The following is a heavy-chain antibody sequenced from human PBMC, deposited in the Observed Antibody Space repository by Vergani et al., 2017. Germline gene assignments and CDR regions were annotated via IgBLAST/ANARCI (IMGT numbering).Heavy chain of an antibody. CDR1: GYTLTELS. V-gene: IGHV1-24*01. CDR2: FDPEDGET. D-gene: IGHD3-16*02. CDR3: ATGYVWGSYRQYYFDY. Sequence: QVQLVQSGAEVKKPGASVKVSCKVSGYTLTELSMHWVRQAPGKGLEWMGGFDPEDGETIYAQKFQGRVTMTEDTSTDTAYMVLSSLRSEDTAVYYCATGYVWGSYRQYYFDYWGQGTLVTVSS. J-gene: IGHJ4*02.